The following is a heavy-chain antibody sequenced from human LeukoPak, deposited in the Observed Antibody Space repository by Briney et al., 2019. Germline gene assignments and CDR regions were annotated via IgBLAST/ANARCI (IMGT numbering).Heavy chain of an antibody. J-gene: IGHJ5*02. CDR2: INPNSGGT. Sequence: GASVKVSCKASGYIFTDYYMHWVRQAPGQELGWMGRINPNSGGTNYAQKFQGRVTMTRDTSISTAYTELSSLRSEDTAVYYCARGPSEELERPGLGDWFDPWGQGTLVTVSS. CDR1: GYIFTDYY. V-gene: IGHV1/OR15-1*01. CDR3: ARGPSEELERPGLGDWFDP. D-gene: IGHD1-1*01.